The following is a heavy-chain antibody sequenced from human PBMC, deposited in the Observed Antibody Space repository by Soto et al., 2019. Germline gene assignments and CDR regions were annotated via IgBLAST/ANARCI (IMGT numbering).Heavy chain of an antibody. V-gene: IGHV4-59*08. D-gene: IGHD2-15*01. J-gene: IGHJ4*02. CDR3: VRRGGPGSNYFDY. CDR2: IYSSGST. CDR1: GGSISQLY. Sequence: QVQLQESGPGLVKPSETLSLTCTVSGGSISQLYWSWIRQPPGKGLEWIGYIYSSGSTNYTPSIMSRVAMSADTPKNQLTLNLTSVTAAYTAVYYCVRRGGPGSNYFDYWGQGILVTVSS.